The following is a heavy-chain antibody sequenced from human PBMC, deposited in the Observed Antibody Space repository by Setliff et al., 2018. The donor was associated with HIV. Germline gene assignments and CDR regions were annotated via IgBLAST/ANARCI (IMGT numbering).Heavy chain of an antibody. V-gene: IGHV4-4*02. Sequence: SETLSLTCAVSGVSISSSNWWSWVRQPPGKGLEWIGEMYHIGSTNYNPSLKSRVTISLDKSKNQFSLKLSSVTAADTAVYYCARLPDIDSWPFDYWAQGTLVTVSS. CDR3: ARLPDIDSWPFDY. J-gene: IGHJ4*02. CDR1: GVSISSSNW. CDR2: MYHIGST. D-gene: IGHD6-13*01.